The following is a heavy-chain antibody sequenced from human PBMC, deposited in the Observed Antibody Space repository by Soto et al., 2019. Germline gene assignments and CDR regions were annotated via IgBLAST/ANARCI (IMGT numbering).Heavy chain of an antibody. D-gene: IGHD2-2*01. Sequence: SQTLSLTCAFSGDIVSSNSAAWNWIRQSPSRGLEWLGRTYYRSKWYNDYAVSVKSRITINPDTSKNQFSLQLNSVTPEDTAVYYCASLGYCSSTSCSGRGMDVWGNVTTVTAS. CDR2: TYYRSKWYN. J-gene: IGHJ6*04. V-gene: IGHV6-1*01. CDR1: GDIVSSNSAA. CDR3: ASLGYCSSTSCSGRGMDV.